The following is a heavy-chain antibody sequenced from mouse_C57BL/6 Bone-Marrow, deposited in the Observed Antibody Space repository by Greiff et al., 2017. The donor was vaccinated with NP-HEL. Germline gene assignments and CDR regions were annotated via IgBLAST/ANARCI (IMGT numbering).Heavy chain of an antibody. D-gene: IGHD1-1*01. J-gene: IGHJ3*01. Sequence: QVQLKQPGAELVKPGASVKLSCKASGYTFTSYWMHWVKQRPGRGLEWIGRIDPNSGGTKYNEKFKSKATLTVDKPSSTAYMQLSSLTSEDSAVYYCARRGAYYYGSSYGGFAYWGQGTLVTVSA. CDR3: ARRGAYYYGSSYGGFAY. V-gene: IGHV1-72*01. CDR2: IDPNSGGT. CDR1: GYTFTSYW.